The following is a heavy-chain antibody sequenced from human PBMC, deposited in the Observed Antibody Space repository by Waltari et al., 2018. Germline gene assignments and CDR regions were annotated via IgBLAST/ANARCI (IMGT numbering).Heavy chain of an antibody. CDR1: GGTFSSYA. V-gene: IGHV1-69*13. CDR3: ASRIAVAPGAPFDY. J-gene: IGHJ4*02. CDR2: IIPIFGTA. D-gene: IGHD6-19*01. Sequence: QVQLVQSGAEVKKPGSSVKVSCKASGGTFSSYAISWVRQAPGQGLEWMGGIIPIFGTANYAQKFKGRVTITADESTRTVYVELSSLGSEDTAVYYCASRIAVAPGAPFDYWGQRTLVTVSS.